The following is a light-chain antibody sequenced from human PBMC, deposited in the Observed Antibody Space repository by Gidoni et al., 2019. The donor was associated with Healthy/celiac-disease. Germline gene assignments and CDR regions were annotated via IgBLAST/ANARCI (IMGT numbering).Light chain of an antibody. J-gene: IGLJ1*01. Sequence: SYVLTQPPSGSVAPGPTARITCWGNNIGSKSVHWYQQKPGQAPVLVVYDDSDRPSGIPERFSGSNSGNTATLTISRVEAGDEADYYCPVWDSSSDHPFYVFGTGTKVTVL. CDR3: PVWDSSSDHPFYV. CDR2: DDS. CDR1: NIGSKS. V-gene: IGLV3-21*02.